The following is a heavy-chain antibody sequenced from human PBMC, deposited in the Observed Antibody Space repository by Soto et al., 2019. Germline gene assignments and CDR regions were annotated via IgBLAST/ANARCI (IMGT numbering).Heavy chain of an antibody. CDR3: ARRNTYYDLWSGSYYFDY. CDR2: IIPIFGTA. Sequence: QVQLVQSGAEVKKPGSSVKVSCKASGGTFSSYAISWVRQAPGQGLEWMGGIIPIFGTANYAQKFQGRVTITADKSTSTAYMELSSLRSEDTAVYYCARRNTYYDLWSGSYYFDYWGQGTLVTVSS. CDR1: GGTFSSYA. V-gene: IGHV1-69*06. D-gene: IGHD3-3*01. J-gene: IGHJ4*02.